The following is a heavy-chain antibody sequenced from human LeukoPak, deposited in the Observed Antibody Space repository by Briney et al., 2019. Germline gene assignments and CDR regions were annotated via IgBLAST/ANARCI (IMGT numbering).Heavy chain of an antibody. D-gene: IGHD6-13*01. Sequence: GGSLRLSCAASGFTFSDYWVSWMRQAPGKGLEWVANIKYDGDEEYYVDSVKGRFTISRDNAKSSLYLQLNSLRVEDTAVYYCKSGGAAPGSFDNWGQGTLVTVSP. V-gene: IGHV3-7*01. CDR1: GFTFSDYW. J-gene: IGHJ4*02. CDR3: KSGGAAPGSFDN. CDR2: IKYDGDEE.